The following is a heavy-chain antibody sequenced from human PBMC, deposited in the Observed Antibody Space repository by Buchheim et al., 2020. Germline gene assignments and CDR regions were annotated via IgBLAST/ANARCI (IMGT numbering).Heavy chain of an antibody. CDR2: ISSSSRYI. CDR3: ARCGVAGDYYYYYDLDV. J-gene: IGHJ6*02. D-gene: IGHD6-19*01. V-gene: IGHV3-21*01. CDR1: GFTFSNYN. Sequence: EVQLVESGGGLVKPGGSLRLSCAASGFTFSNYNMNWVRQAPGKGLEWVSSISSSSRYIYYADSVKGRFTISRDSAKSSLYLQMNSLRAEDTAVYYCARCGVAGDYYYYYDLDVWGQGTT.